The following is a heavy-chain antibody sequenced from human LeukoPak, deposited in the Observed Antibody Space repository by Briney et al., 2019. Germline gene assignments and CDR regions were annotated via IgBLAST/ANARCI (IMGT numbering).Heavy chain of an antibody. Sequence: ASVKVSCKASGYTFTGYCMHWVRQAPGQGLEWMGWINPNSGGTNYTQKFQGRVTMTRDTSISTAYMELSRLRSDDTAVYYCARDRSKYQLLYSWFDPWGQGTLVTVSS. J-gene: IGHJ5*02. V-gene: IGHV1-2*02. CDR1: GYTFTGYC. CDR2: INPNSGGT. D-gene: IGHD2-2*02. CDR3: ARDRSKYQLLYSWFDP.